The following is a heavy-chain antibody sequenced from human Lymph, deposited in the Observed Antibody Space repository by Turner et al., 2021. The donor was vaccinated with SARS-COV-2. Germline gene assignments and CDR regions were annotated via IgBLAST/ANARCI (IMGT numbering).Heavy chain of an antibody. CDR3: ARERDSSGWVDY. Sequence: QVQLVESGGGVVQPGRSLRLSCAASGFTFSSYAMHWVRQAPVKGLECVAFISYDGSDKYYADSVKGRFTFSRDNSKNTLYLQMNSLRAEDTAVYYCARERDSSGWVDYWGQGTLVTVSS. V-gene: IGHV3-30*04. D-gene: IGHD3-22*01. CDR2: ISYDGSDK. CDR1: GFTFSSYA. J-gene: IGHJ4*02.